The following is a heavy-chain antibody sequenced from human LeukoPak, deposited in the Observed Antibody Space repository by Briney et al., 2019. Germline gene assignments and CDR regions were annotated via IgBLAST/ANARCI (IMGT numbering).Heavy chain of an antibody. J-gene: IGHJ2*01. D-gene: IGHD2-21*02. CDR1: GGTFSSYA. CDR2: IIPILGIP. CDR3: ATEAIVVVTARDYWYFDL. Sequence: SSVKVSCKASGGTFSSYAISWVRQAPGQGLEWMGRIIPILGIPNYAQKFQGRVTITADKSTTTAYMELSSLRSEDTAVYYCATEAIVVVTARDYWYFDLWGRGTLVTVSS. V-gene: IGHV1-69*04.